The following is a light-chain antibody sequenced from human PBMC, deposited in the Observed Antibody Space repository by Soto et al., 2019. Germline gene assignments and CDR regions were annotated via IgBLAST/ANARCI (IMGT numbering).Light chain of an antibody. CDR2: EIS. CDR3: SSYAGSNNWV. V-gene: IGLV2-8*01. Sequence: QSALTQPPSASGSPGQSVTIFCTGTSSDVGGYNYVSWYQQHPGKAPKVMMYEISKRPSGVPDRFSGSKSGNTASLTVSGLQAEDEADYYCSSYAGSNNWVFGGGTQLTVL. J-gene: IGLJ3*02. CDR1: SSDVGGYNY.